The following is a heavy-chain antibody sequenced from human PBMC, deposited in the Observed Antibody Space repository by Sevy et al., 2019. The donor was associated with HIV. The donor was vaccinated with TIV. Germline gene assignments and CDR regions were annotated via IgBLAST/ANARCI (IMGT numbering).Heavy chain of an antibody. CDR2: ISYDGSNK. J-gene: IGHJ6*02. V-gene: IGHV3-30-3*01. CDR1: GFTFSSYA. Sequence: GGSLRLSCAASGFTFSSYAMHWVRQAPGKGLEWVAVISYDGSNKYYADSVKGRFTISRDNSKNTLYLHMNSLRAEDAEVYYCARGGGDISTSCYLVYYYYYGMDVWGQGTTVTVSS. CDR3: ARGGGDISTSCYLVYYYYYGMDV. D-gene: IGHD2-2*01.